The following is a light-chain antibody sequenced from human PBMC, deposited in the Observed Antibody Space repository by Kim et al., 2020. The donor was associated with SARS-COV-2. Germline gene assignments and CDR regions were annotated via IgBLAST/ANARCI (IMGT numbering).Light chain of an antibody. Sequence: STGERAALTCRACQIISNSYVDWYQQTPGQGPGSLIYGAARRATGSADRCSGSGCGTEFTITIRRLEREDFAVYYCQQYGSSPLYSFGEGTKLEI. V-gene: IGKV3-20*01. CDR1: QIISNSY. CDR2: GAA. CDR3: QQYGSSPLYS. J-gene: IGKJ2*03.